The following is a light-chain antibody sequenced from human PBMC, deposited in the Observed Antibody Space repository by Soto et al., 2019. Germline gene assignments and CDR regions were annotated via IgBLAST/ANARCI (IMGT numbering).Light chain of an antibody. CDR3: QQNFSPSVT. Sequence: DIQMTQSPSSLSASVGDRLTIACRATQDINGFLSWYQKKPGRAPDLLIYGAYNLHVGVPLRFSGSGSGTDFPFTITDLQPEDFGTYYCQQNFSPSVTFGGGPTVEIK. V-gene: IGKV1-39*01. CDR1: QDINGF. CDR2: GAY. J-gene: IGKJ4*01.